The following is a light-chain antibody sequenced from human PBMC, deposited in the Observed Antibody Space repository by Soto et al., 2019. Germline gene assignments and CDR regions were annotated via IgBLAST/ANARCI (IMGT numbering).Light chain of an antibody. J-gene: IGKJ1*01. CDR2: ATS. V-gene: IGKV3-20*01. CDR3: QQYGSSGT. Sequence: EVVLTQSPATLSLSPGEGATLSCRASQSIGNYLAWYQQKPGQAPRLLIYATSNRATGIPDRFSGSGSGTDFTLTISRLEPEDFAVYYCQQYGSSGTFGQGTKVEIK. CDR1: QSIGNY.